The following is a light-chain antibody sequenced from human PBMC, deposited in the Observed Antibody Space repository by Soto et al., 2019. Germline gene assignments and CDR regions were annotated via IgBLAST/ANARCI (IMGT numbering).Light chain of an antibody. CDR2: TAS. CDR3: QQAASFPIT. Sequence: DIQMTQSPSSVCESVGDRGTITGRASQGVSTWLDWYQQKQGKAPNLLIYTASSLQSGVPSRLRGSGYGTDLTITINGMKNEDFATYYCQQAASFPITFGQGTRLEIK. CDR1: QGVSTW. J-gene: IGKJ5*01. V-gene: IGKV1-12*01.